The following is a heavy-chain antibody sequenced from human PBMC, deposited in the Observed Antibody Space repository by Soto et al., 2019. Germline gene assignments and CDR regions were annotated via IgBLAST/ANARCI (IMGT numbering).Heavy chain of an antibody. Sequence: EVQLLESGGGLVQPGGSLRLSCAASGFTFSRFAMTWVRQGPGKGPEWVSSINIDGSTYYADSVKGRFTISRDDSKNTLFLQTNSLSPEDTDIYYCAKNYSLDNWGQGTLITFSS. V-gene: IGHV3-23*01. CDR1: GFTFSRFA. D-gene: IGHD2-15*01. CDR3: AKNYSLDN. J-gene: IGHJ4*02. CDR2: INIDGST.